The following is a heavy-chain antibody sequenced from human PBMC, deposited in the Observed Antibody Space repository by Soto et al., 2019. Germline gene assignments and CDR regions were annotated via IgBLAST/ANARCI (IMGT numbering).Heavy chain of an antibody. CDR3: ARGVSSPTVVTPSVVDS. J-gene: IGHJ4*02. V-gene: IGHV6-1*01. CDR1: GDSISSDSAT. Sequence: QLQLQQSGPGLVRPSQTLSLTCAISGDSISSDSATWNWIRQSPSRGLEWLGRTYFRSKWFNNYAVSVEGRITINADTSENQFALQLTSVSPDDPAVYFCARGVSSPTVVTPSVVDSWGQGNLVTVSS. D-gene: IGHD2-21*02. CDR2: TYFRSKWFN.